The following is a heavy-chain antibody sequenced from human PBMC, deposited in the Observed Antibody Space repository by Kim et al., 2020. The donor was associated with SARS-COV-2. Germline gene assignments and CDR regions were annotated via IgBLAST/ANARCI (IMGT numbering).Heavy chain of an antibody. J-gene: IGHJ3*02. D-gene: IGHD3-10*01. Sequence: AQKFEGRVTITADKSTSTAYMELSSLRSEDTAVYYCAIMVRGDAGSFDIWGQGTMVTVSS. V-gene: IGHV1-69*02. CDR3: AIMVRGDAGSFDI.